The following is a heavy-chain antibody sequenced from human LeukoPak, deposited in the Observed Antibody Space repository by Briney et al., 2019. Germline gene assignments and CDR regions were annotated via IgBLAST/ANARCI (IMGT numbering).Heavy chain of an antibody. CDR3: ARGEGGYCSGTTCYRGYYYMDV. D-gene: IGHD2-2*03. Sequence: PSETLSLTCTVSGGSISSSDTYYWSWIRQPAGKGLEWIGRVYTSGSTDYHPSLKSRVSISVDPSKNHFSLKLSSVTAADTAVYYCARGEGGYCSGTTCYRGYYYMDVWGKGTTVAISS. J-gene: IGHJ6*03. V-gene: IGHV4-61*02. CDR2: VYTSGST. CDR1: GGSISSSDTYY.